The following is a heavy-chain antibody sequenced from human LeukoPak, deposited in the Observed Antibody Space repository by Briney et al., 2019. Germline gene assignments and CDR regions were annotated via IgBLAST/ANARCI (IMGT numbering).Heavy chain of an antibody. D-gene: IGHD3-22*01. V-gene: IGHV4-4*07. CDR2: IYASGST. CDR3: ARTNYDISGYYDYFDC. Sequence: PSETLSLTCIVSGGSISNYYWTWIRQPAGMGLEWIGRIYASGSTNYNPSLKSRVTMSVDTSKNQFSLHLSSVTAADAAMYYCARTNYDISGYYDYFDCWGQGTLVTVSS. CDR1: GGSISNYY. J-gene: IGHJ4*02.